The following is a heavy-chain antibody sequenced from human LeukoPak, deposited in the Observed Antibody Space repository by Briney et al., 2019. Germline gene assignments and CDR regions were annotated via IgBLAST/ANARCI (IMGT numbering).Heavy chain of an antibody. CDR1: GGSFSGYY. Sequence: SETLSLTCAVYGGSFSGYYWSWIRQPPGKGLEWIGEINHSGSTSYNPSLKSRVTISVDTSKNQFSLKLSSVTAADTAVHYCARIPRSGGGDYWGQGTLVTVSS. CDR2: INHSGST. CDR3: ARIPRSGGGDY. V-gene: IGHV4-34*01. J-gene: IGHJ4*02. D-gene: IGHD2-15*01.